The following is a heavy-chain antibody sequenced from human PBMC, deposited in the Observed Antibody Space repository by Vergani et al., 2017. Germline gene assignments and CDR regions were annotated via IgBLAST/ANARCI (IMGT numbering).Heavy chain of an antibody. CDR3: ARDIGGEPPMADLWFDP. V-gene: IGHV4-39*02. CDR2: IYYSGST. Sequence: QLQLQESGPGLVKPSETLSLTCTVSGGSISSSSYYWGWIRQPPGKGLEWIGSIYYSGSTYYNPSLKSRVTISVDTSKNQFSLKLSSVTAADTAVYYCARDIGGEPPMADLWFDPWGQGTLVTVSS. D-gene: IGHD3-16*01. CDR1: GGSISSSSYY. J-gene: IGHJ5*02.